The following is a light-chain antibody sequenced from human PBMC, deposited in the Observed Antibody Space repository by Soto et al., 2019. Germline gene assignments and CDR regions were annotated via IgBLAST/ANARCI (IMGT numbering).Light chain of an antibody. CDR1: SSDVGGYNY. J-gene: IGLJ1*01. CDR2: EVN. V-gene: IGLV2-14*01. CDR3: SSYASNSTYV. Sequence: QSALTQPASVSGSPGQSITISCTGTSSDVGGYNYVSWYQQHPGKAPKVMIYEVNNRPSGISNRFSGSKSGNTASLTISGLQAEDEADYYCSSYASNSTYVFGTGTKVTVL.